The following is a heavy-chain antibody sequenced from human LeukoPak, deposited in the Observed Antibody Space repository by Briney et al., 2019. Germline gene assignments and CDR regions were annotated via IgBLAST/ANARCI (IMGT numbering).Heavy chain of an antibody. CDR3: AKEGWDKSYWYGRIDY. J-gene: IGHJ4*02. CDR1: GFTFSNYG. V-gene: IGHV3-30*18. Sequence: GGSLRLSCAASGFTFSNYGMHWVRQAPGKGLEWVAAISNDGNKKYYADSVKGRFTISRDNPKNTLFLQMNSLRAEDTAVYYCAKEGWDKSYWYGRIDYWGQGTLVTVSS. D-gene: IGHD2-8*02. CDR2: ISNDGNKK.